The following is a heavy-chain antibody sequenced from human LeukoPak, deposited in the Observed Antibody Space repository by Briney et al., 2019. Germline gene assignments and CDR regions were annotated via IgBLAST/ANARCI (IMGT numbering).Heavy chain of an antibody. J-gene: IGHJ4*02. CDR1: GFTFSSYG. CDR2: IWYDGSNK. V-gene: IGHV3-33*06. CDR3: AKEGPTSGWYSGFDY. Sequence: GGSLRLSCAASGFTFSSYGMHCVRQAPGKGLEWVAVIWYDGSNKCYADSVKGRFTISRDNSKNTLYVQMNSLRAEDTAVYYCAKEGPTSGWYSGFDYWGQGTLVTVSS. D-gene: IGHD6-19*01.